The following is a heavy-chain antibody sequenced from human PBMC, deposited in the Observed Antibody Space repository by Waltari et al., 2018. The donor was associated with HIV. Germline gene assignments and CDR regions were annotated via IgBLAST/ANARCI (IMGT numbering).Heavy chain of an antibody. CDR2: IKSNTDGGKT. Sequence: EVLLVESGGGLGKPGGSLRLSCSASGFTFRDAWMGWVRQASGKGLEWVGRIKSNTDGGKTDYAAPVKGRFTISRDDSKTTLYLEMNSLKTEDTAVYYCTTVGGGTRDYWGQGTLITVSS. J-gene: IGHJ4*02. CDR1: GFTFRDAW. D-gene: IGHD3-16*01. V-gene: IGHV3-15*01. CDR3: TTVGGGTRDY.